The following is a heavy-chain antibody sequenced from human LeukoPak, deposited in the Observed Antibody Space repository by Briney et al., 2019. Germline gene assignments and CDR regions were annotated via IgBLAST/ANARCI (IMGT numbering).Heavy chain of an antibody. CDR3: ARAYSINWNRWSDP. CDR1: GYTFTDYA. CDR2: ISTNTGNP. Sequence: ASVKVSCKASGYTFTDYAMNWVRQAPGQGLEWMGWISTNTGNPMYAQGFTGRFVFSLDISVTTAYLQISSLKAEDTAVYYCARAYSINWNRWSDPWGQGTLVTVSS. V-gene: IGHV7-4-1*02. J-gene: IGHJ5*02. D-gene: IGHD6-13*01.